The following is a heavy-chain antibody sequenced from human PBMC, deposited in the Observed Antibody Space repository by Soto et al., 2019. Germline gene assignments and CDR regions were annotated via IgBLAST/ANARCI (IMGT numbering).Heavy chain of an antibody. CDR2: ISGSGGST. Sequence: PGGSLRLSCAASGFTFSSYAMSWVRQAPGKGLEWVSAISGSGGSTYYADSVKGRFTISRDNSKNTLYLQMNSLRAEDTAVYYCAKYAPGPPLEWLQSYYYYYGMDVLGQGTTVTVSS. CDR3: AKYAPGPPLEWLQSYYYYYGMDV. V-gene: IGHV3-23*01. CDR1: GFTFSSYA. D-gene: IGHD3-3*01. J-gene: IGHJ6*02.